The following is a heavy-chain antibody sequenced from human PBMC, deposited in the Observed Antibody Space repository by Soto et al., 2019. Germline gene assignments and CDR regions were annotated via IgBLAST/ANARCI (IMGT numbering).Heavy chain of an antibody. CDR1: GGSVTSSSCY. CDR3: VRLPPRITAAQYGRSNWLVP. Sequence: QLQLQESGPGLVKPSETLSLTCTVSGGSVTSSSCYWGWIRQPPGKGLEWIGDIYHTGTTYYNPSLKNRVTIYGDTSTEPFFLKLSSLNAADTAMYYCVRLPPRITAAQYGRSNWLVPWGPGTMVSVSS. CDR2: IYHTGTT. J-gene: IGHJ5*02. D-gene: IGHD2-15*01. V-gene: IGHV4-39*01.